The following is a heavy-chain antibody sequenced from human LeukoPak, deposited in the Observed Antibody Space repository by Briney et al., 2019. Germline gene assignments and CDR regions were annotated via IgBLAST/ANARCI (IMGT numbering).Heavy chain of an antibody. V-gene: IGHV3-53*05. CDR1: GFTVSTIY. J-gene: IGHJ4*02. CDR3: ARVVSGYYTDY. Sequence: GGSLRLSCAASGFTVSTIYMRWVRQAPGKGLEWVSLIYSGGTTYYADSVKGRFTISRDNSKNTLYLQRNILRAEDTAVYYCARVVSGYYTDYWGQGTLVTVSS. D-gene: IGHD3-22*01. CDR2: IYSGGTT.